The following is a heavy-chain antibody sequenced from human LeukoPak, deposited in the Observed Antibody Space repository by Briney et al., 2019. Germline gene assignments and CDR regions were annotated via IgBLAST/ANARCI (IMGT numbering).Heavy chain of an antibody. V-gene: IGHV4-61*01. D-gene: IGHD2-15*01. J-gene: IGHJ4*02. CDR2: IYYSGST. CDR3: ARTGSRYCSGGSCSYSDY. CDR1: VGSVSSGSDY. Sequence: SETLSLTCTVSVGSVSSGSDYWSWIWQPPGKGLEWIGYIYYSGSTNYNPSLKSRVTISVDASKNQFSLKLSSVTAADTAVYYCARTGSRYCSGGSCSYSDYWGQGTLVTVSS.